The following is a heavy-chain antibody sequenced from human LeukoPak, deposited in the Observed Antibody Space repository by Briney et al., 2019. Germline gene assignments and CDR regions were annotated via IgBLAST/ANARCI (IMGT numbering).Heavy chain of an antibody. V-gene: IGHV4-59*08. Sequence: SETLSLTCTVSGGSISSYYWSWIRQPPGKGLEWIGYIYYSGSTNYNPSLKSRVTISVDTSKNQFSLKLTSVTAADTAMYYCARQLARLFTYSGNFHFDYWGQGTLVTVSS. D-gene: IGHD1-26*01. J-gene: IGHJ4*02. CDR2: IYYSGST. CDR3: ARQLARLFTYSGNFHFDY. CDR1: GGSISSYY.